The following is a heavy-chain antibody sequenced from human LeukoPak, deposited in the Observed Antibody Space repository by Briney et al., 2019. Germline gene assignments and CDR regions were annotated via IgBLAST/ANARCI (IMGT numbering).Heavy chain of an antibody. V-gene: IGHV1-46*01. CDR2: INPSGGST. CDR3: ARDRPDDGGTLGY. CDR1: GYTFTSYY. Sequence: ASVKVSCKASGYTFTSYYMHWVRHAHGQGLEGMGIINPSGGSTSYAQKFQGRVTMTRDTSTSTVYMELSSLRSEDTAVYCCARDRPDDGGTLGYWGQGTLVTVSS. J-gene: IGHJ4*02. D-gene: IGHD4-23*01.